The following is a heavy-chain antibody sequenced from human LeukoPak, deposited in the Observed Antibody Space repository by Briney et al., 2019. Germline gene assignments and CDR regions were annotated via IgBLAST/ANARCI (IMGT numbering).Heavy chain of an antibody. CDR3: ARDIVSGSGSLDY. V-gene: IGHV3-74*01. Sequence: GGSLRVSCAASRFSFSNNWMHCVRQAPGKGLVWVSRVKSDGSNPSYADSVKGRFTISRDNAENMLYLQMNTLGAEDTAVYYCARDIVSGSGSLDYWGQGTLVTGSS. CDR1: RFSFSNNW. D-gene: IGHD3-10*01. CDR2: VKSDGSNP. J-gene: IGHJ4*02.